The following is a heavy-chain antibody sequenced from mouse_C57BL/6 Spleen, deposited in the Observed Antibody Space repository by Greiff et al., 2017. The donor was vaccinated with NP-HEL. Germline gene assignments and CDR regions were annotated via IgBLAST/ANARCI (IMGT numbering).Heavy chain of an antibody. J-gene: IGHJ3*01. CDR1: GYTFTSYW. V-gene: IGHV1-61*01. Sequence: VKLMESGAELVRPGSSVKLSCKASGYTFTSYWMDWVKQRPGQGLEWIGNIYPSDSETHYNQKFKDKATLTVDKSSSTAYMQLSSLTSEDSAVYYCARWGDWFAYWGQGTLVTVSA. CDR3: ARWGDWFAY. CDR2: IYPSDSET.